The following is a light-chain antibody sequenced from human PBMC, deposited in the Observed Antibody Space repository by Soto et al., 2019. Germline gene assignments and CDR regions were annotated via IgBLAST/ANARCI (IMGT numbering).Light chain of an antibody. Sequence: QSVLTQPASVSGSPGGSVTISCTGTSTDVGDFNYVSWYQHLPGRAPKLIIYDVTNRPSGISYRFSASKSGRTASLTISGLQAEDEADYYCSSYSSSTTHVVFGGGTKLPVL. V-gene: IGLV2-14*03. CDR2: DVT. J-gene: IGLJ2*01. CDR1: STDVGDFNY. CDR3: SSYSSSTTHVV.